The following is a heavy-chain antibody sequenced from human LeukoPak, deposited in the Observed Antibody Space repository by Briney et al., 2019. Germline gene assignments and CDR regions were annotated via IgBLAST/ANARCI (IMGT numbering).Heavy chain of an antibody. D-gene: IGHD6-13*01. CDR3: VRDEGAAAGRAFDI. CDR1: GGSISSSNW. J-gene: IGHJ3*02. V-gene: IGHV4-4*02. Sequence: SGTLSLTCAVSGGSISSSNWWSWVRPPPGKGLEWIGEIYHSGSTNYNPSLKSRVTISVDKSKNQFSLKLSSVTAADTAVYYCVRDEGAAAGRAFDIWGQGTMVTVSS. CDR2: IYHSGST.